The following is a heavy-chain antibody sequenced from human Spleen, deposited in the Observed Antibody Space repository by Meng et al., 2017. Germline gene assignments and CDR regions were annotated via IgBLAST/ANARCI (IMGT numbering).Heavy chain of an antibody. CDR2: IYHSGST. CDR1: GYSISSGYY. Sequence: SETLSLTCTVSGYSISSGYYWGWIRQPPGKGLEWNGSIYHSGSTYSHPSLKSRVTISVDTSKNQFSLKLSSVTAADTAVYYCATPYYYGSGSSGVWGQGTTVTVSS. V-gene: IGHV4-38-2*02. CDR3: ATPYYYGSGSSGV. D-gene: IGHD3-10*01. J-gene: IGHJ6*02.